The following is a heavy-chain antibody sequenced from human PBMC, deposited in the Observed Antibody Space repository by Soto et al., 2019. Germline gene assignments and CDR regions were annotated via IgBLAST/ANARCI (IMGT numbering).Heavy chain of an antibody. V-gene: IGHV1-2*02. Sequence: LHLVQSGAVVKKPGASVTVSCSASGYPVTAYYMHWVRQAPGRGLEWMGGITPATGAAKYTQTFQVRVTLTKYTSTITVFKDLVGLTSGDTAGINCPPGRGLGVAGSDAFEMLVQVTLGRVAS. D-gene: IGHD3-3*01. CDR3: PPGRGLGVAGSDAFEM. CDR2: ITPATGAA. J-gene: IGHJ3*02. CDR1: GYPVTAYY.